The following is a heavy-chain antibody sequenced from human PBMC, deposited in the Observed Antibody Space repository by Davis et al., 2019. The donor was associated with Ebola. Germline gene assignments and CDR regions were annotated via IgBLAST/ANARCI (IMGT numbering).Heavy chain of an antibody. CDR3: ARVIGQQLVIREYYYYGMDV. V-gene: IGHV4-34*01. CDR2: INHSGST. Sequence: MPSETLSLTCAVYGGSFSGYYWSWIRQPPGKGLEWIGEINHSGSTNYNPSLKSRVTISVDTSKNQFSLKLSSVTAADTAVYYCARVIGQQLVIREYYYYGMDVWGQGTTVTVSS. J-gene: IGHJ6*02. CDR1: GGSFSGYY. D-gene: IGHD6-13*01.